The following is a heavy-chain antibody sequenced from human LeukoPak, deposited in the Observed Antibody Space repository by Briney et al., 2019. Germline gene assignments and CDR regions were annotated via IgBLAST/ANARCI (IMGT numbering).Heavy chain of an antibody. D-gene: IGHD1-1*01. V-gene: IGHV3-30*04. CDR3: ARDWNAGGYYFDY. Sequence: PGGSLRLSCAASGFTFSSYAMHWVRQAPGKGLEWVAIISYDGSYKYYEDSVEGRFTISRDNSKNTLYLQMNSLRAEDTAVNYCARDWNAGGYYFDYWGQGTLVTVSS. CDR1: GFTFSSYA. CDR2: ISYDGSYK. J-gene: IGHJ4*02.